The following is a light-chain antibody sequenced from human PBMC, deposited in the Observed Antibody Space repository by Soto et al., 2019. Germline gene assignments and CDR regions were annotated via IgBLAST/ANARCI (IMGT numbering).Light chain of an antibody. Sequence: QSALTQPPSVSGSPGQSVTISCTGTSSDVGTYNRVSWYQQHPGTAPKLMIYEVSYRPSGVPDRFSGSKSGNTASLTTSGLQAEDEADYYCCSYASSSTLVFGGGTKLTVL. CDR2: EVS. CDR3: CSYASSSTLV. J-gene: IGLJ2*01. CDR1: SSDVGTYNR. V-gene: IGLV2-18*03.